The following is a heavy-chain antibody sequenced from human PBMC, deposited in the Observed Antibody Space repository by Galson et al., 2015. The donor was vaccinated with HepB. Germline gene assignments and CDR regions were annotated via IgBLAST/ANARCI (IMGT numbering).Heavy chain of an antibody. V-gene: IGHV3-48*03. CDR2: ISSSGSTI. J-gene: IGHJ4*02. CDR3: ARDRFGRTGAERVGFDY. Sequence: SLRLSCAASGFTFSSYEMNWVRQAPGKGLEWVSYISSSGSTIYYADSVKGRFTISRDNAKNSLYLQMNSLRAEDTAVYYCARDRFGRTGAERVGFDYWGQGTLVTVSS. CDR1: GFTFSSYE. D-gene: IGHD7-27*01.